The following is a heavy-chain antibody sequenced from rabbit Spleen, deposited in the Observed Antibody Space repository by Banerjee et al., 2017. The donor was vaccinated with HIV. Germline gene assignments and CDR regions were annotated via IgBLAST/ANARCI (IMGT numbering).Heavy chain of an antibody. Sequence: QEQLEESGGDLVQPGASLTLTCTASGFSFSSGGYMSWVRQAPGKGLEWIGDINTGDGNTYYATWAKGRFTISKTSSTTVTLQMTSLTAADTATYFCARDRAGSGYNFDLWGPGTLVTVS. D-gene: IGHD8-1*01. CDR1: GFSFSSGGY. CDR3: ARDRAGSGYNFDL. J-gene: IGHJ4*01. V-gene: IGHV1S45*01. CDR2: INTGDGNT.